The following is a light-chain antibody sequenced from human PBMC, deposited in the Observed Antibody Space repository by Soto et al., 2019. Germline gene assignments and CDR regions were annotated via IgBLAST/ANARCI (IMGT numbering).Light chain of an antibody. CDR1: QSVSNNY. V-gene: IGKV3-11*01. J-gene: IGKJ4*01. CDR3: QQRYNWPLT. CDR2: DAS. Sequence: EIVLTQSPATLSLSPGERATLSCRASQSVSNNYLAWYQQKPGQAPRLLIYDASDRATGIPARFSGSGSGAAFTLTISGLEPEDFALYYCQQRYNWPLTFGGGTRWIS.